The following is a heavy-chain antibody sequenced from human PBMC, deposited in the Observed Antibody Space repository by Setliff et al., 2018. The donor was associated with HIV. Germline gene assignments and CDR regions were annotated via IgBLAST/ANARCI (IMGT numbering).Heavy chain of an antibody. Sequence: SETLSLTCTFSGDSISSGNYYWSWIRQPAGKGLEWIGRIYSTGSTNYNPSLKSRVTISSDTSKDLFSLKLTTVTAADAAVYYCTRDTGYILSGYRPHWYFDLWGRGTLVTVSS. J-gene: IGHJ2*01. D-gene: IGHD3-9*01. CDR1: GDSISSGNYY. V-gene: IGHV4-61*02. CDR3: TRDTGYILSGYRPHWYFDL. CDR2: IYSTGST.